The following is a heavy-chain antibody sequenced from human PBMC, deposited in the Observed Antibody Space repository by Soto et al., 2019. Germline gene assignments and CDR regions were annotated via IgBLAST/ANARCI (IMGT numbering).Heavy chain of an antibody. J-gene: IGHJ4*02. D-gene: IGHD2-15*01. Sequence: ASVKVSCKASGYTFTGYAIHWVRQAPGQRLEWMGWINGGNGDTKYSQKFQGRVTITRDTSASTAYMELSSLRSEDTAVYYCARLYCSGGSCTIDYWGQGALVTVSS. V-gene: IGHV1-3*01. CDR1: GYTFTGYA. CDR3: ARLYCSGGSCTIDY. CDR2: INGGNGDT.